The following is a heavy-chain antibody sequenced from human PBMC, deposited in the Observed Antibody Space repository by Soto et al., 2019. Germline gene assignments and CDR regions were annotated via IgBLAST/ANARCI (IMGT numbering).Heavy chain of an antibody. CDR1: GFTFSNAW. CDR2: IKSKTDGGTT. D-gene: IGHD4-17*01. V-gene: IGHV3-15*01. CDR3: TTETMTTHGGYYYYGMDV. Sequence: GGSLRLSCAASGFTFSNAWMSWVRQAPGKGLEWVGRIKSKTDGGTTDYAAPVKGRFTISRDDSKNTLYLQMNSLKTEDTAVYYCTTETMTTHGGYYYYGMDVWGQGTTVTVSS. J-gene: IGHJ6*02.